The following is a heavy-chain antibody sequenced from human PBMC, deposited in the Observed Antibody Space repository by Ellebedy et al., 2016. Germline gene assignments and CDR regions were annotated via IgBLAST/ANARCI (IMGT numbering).Heavy chain of an antibody. Sequence: SETLSLTXTVSGGSISSGGYYWSWIRQHPGKGLEWIGYIYYSGSTYYNPSLKSRVTISVDTSKNQFSLKLSSVTAVDTAVYYCARVSTYYYDSSGYYYDYWGQGTLVTVSS. V-gene: IGHV4-31*03. CDR3: ARVSTYYYDSSGYYYDY. J-gene: IGHJ4*02. D-gene: IGHD3-22*01. CDR1: GGSISSGGYY. CDR2: IYYSGST.